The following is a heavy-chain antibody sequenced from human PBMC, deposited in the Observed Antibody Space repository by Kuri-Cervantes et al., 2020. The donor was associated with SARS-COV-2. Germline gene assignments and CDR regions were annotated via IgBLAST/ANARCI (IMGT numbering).Heavy chain of an antibody. V-gene: IGHV4-59*08. Sequence: SETLSLTCTVSGGSISSHYWTWVRQPPGKGLEWIGNIYYSGSASYNPSLKSRLTMSLDMSKSQFSLKLNSVTAADTAVYYCARTGDLAFDYWGQGTLVTVSS. CDR3: ARTGDLAFDY. J-gene: IGHJ4*02. D-gene: IGHD7-27*01. CDR1: GGSISSHY. CDR2: IYYSGSA.